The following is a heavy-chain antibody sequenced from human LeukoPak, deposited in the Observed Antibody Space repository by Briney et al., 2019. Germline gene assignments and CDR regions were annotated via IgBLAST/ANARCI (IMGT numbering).Heavy chain of an antibody. V-gene: IGHV3-72*01. J-gene: IGHJ3*02. CDR3: AREGMTYYYDSSGYDAFDI. Sequence: GGSLRLSCAASGFTFSDHYMDWVRQAPGKGLEWVGRTRNQVNSYTTEYAASVKGRFTISRDASKNSLFLQMNSLKTEDTAVYYCAREGMTYYYDSSGYDAFDIWGQGTMVTVSS. CDR1: GFTFSDHY. D-gene: IGHD3-22*01. CDR2: TRNQVNSYTT.